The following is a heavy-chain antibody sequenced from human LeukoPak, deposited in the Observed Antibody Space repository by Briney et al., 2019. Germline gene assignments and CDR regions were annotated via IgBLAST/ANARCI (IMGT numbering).Heavy chain of an antibody. V-gene: IGHV1-18*01. CDR3: ARGGYSSGYYKPLYYFDY. J-gene: IGHJ4*02. CDR1: GYTLTSYG. Sequence: ASVKVSCKASGYTLTSYGISWVRQAPGQGLEWMGWISAYNGNTNYAQKLQGRVTMTTDTSTSTAYMELRSLRSDDTAVYYCARGGYSSGYYKPLYYFDYWGQGTLVTVSS. D-gene: IGHD3-22*01. CDR2: ISAYNGNT.